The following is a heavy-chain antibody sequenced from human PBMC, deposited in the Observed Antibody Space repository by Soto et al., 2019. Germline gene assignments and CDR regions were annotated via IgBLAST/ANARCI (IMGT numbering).Heavy chain of an antibody. CDR2: IKSKTDGGTT. CDR3: TTDSQDEYYDSSGYYY. CDR1: GFTFSNAW. D-gene: IGHD3-22*01. J-gene: IGHJ4*02. V-gene: IGHV3-15*07. Sequence: GGSQRLSSASSGFTFSNAWMNWVRQAPGKGLEWVGRIKSKTDGGTTDYAAPVKGRFTISRDDSKNTLYLQMNSLKTEDTAVYYCTTDSQDEYYDSSGYYYWGQGTLVTVSS.